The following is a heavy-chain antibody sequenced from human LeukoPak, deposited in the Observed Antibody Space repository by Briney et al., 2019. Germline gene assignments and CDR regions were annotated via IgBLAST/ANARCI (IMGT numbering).Heavy chain of an antibody. D-gene: IGHD2-2*01. CDR3: ARQTREGGYCSSTSRRWFDP. CDR1: RFTFSSYA. CDR2: ISGSGGST. V-gene: IGHV3-23*01. Sequence: QPGGSLRLSCAASRFTFSSYAMSWVRQAPGKGLEWVSAISGSGGSTYYADSVKGRFTISRDNSKNTLYLQMNSLRAEDTAVYYCARQTREGGYCSSTSRRWFDPWGQGTLVTVSS. J-gene: IGHJ5*02.